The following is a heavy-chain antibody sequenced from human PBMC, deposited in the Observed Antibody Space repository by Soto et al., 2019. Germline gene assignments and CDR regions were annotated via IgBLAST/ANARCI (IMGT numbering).Heavy chain of an antibody. CDR1: GFTFSSYD. CDR3: ARVGYCSGGSCPYFYSYGMDV. D-gene: IGHD2-15*01. V-gene: IGHV3-13*01. CDR2: IGTAGDT. J-gene: IGHJ6*02. Sequence: GGSLRLSCAASGFTFSSYDMHWVRQATGKGLEWVSAIGTAGDTYYPGSVKGRFNISRENAKNSLYLQMNSLRAVDTAVYYCARVGYCSGGSCPYFYSYGMDVWGQWTTVTVSS.